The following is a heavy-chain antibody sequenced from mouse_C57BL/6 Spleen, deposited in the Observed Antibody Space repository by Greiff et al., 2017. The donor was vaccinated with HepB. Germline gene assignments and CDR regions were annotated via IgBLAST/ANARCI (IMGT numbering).Heavy chain of an antibody. Sequence: QVQLQQSGAELARPGDSVKLSCKASGYTFTSYGISWVKQRTGQGLEWIGEIYPRSGNTYYNEKFKGKATLTADKSSSTAYMELRSLTSEDSAVYFCASGLITTVVESLSYYFDYWGQGTTLTVSS. D-gene: IGHD1-1*01. CDR1: GYTFTSYG. CDR2: IYPRSGNT. CDR3: ASGLITTVVESLSYYFDY. J-gene: IGHJ2*01. V-gene: IGHV1-81*01.